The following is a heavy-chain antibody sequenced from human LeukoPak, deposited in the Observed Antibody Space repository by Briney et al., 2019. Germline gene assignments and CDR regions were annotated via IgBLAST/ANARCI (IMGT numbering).Heavy chain of an antibody. D-gene: IGHD3-10*01. CDR3: ARDGRTHMVRGVARSDWFDP. V-gene: IGHV7-4-1*02. CDR2: INTNTGKV. CDR1: GYTFSSYA. Sequence: GASVKVSCKASGYTFSSYAMNWVRQAPGQGLEWMGWINTNTGKVMYAQGFTGRFVFSLDTSVTTAYLQISSLKAEDTAIYYCARDGRTHMVRGVARSDWFDPWGQGTLVTVPS. J-gene: IGHJ5*02.